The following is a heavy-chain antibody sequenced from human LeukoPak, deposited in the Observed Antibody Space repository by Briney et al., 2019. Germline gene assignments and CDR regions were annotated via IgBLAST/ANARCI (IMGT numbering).Heavy chain of an antibody. CDR1: GFTFSSYG. CDR3: ASLTVVRKDVNMDV. V-gene: IGHV3-33*01. Sequence: GGSLRLSCAASGFTFSSYGMHWVRQAPGKGLEWVAVIWYDGSNKYYADSVKGRFTISRDNSKNTLYLQMNSLRAEDTAVYYCASLTVVRKDVNMDVWGKGTTVTVSS. CDR2: IWYDGSNK. J-gene: IGHJ6*03. D-gene: IGHD4-23*01.